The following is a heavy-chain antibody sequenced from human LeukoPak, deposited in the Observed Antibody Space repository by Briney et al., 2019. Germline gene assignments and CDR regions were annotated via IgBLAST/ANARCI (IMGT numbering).Heavy chain of an antibody. CDR3: ARDLGVLYSSSWYASDY. V-gene: IGHV3-7*01. CDR1: GFTFRNAW. CDR2: IKQDGSEK. D-gene: IGHD6-13*01. J-gene: IGHJ4*02. Sequence: GGSLRLSCAASGFTFRNAWMSWVRQAPGKGLEWVANIKQDGSEKYYVDSVKGRFTISRDNAKNSLYLQMNSLRAEDTAVYYCARDLGVLYSSSWYASDYWGQGTLVTVSS.